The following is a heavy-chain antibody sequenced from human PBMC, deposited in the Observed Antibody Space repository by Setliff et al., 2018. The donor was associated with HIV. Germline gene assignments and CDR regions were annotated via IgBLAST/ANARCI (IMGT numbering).Heavy chain of an antibody. D-gene: IGHD3-22*01. CDR2: MFRTGTS. CDR1: GYSIRSGYY. Sequence: SETLSLTCAVSGYSIRSGYYWGWIRQSPGKGLEWIGTMFRTGTSYYNPSLKSRVTISVDTSKNQSSLKLSSVTAADTAVFYCARLTTTYYYDSSAYYHPVWGQGTLVTVSS. V-gene: IGHV4-38-2*01. J-gene: IGHJ4*02. CDR3: ARLTTTYYYDSSAYYHPV.